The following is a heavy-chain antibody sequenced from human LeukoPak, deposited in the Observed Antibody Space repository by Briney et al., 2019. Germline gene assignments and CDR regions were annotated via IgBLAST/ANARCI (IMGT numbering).Heavy chain of an antibody. CDR2: INWNGDST. CDR3: ARERVTTDNYYYMDV. D-gene: IGHD1-26*01. CDR1: GGSFSGYY. Sequence: PSETLSLTCAVYGGSFSGYYWSWVRQAPGKGLEWVSGINWNGDSTGYVDSVKGRFTISRDNAKNSLYLQMNSLRAEDTALFYCARERVTTDNYYYMDVWGKGTTVTVSS. J-gene: IGHJ6*03. V-gene: IGHV3-20*04.